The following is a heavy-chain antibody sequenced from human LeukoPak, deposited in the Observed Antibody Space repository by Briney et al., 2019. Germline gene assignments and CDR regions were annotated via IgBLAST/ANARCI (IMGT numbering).Heavy chain of an antibody. CDR1: GFTFSSYG. CDR2: INSDGSTT. CDR3: AKGIYSSGWSYFDY. D-gene: IGHD6-19*01. V-gene: IGHV3-NL1*01. Sequence: GGSLRLSCAASGFTFSSYGMHWVRQAPGKGLVWVSSINSDGSTTTYADSVKGRFTISRDNSKNTLYLQMNSLRAEDTAVYYCAKGIYSSGWSYFDYWGHGTLVTVSS. J-gene: IGHJ4*01.